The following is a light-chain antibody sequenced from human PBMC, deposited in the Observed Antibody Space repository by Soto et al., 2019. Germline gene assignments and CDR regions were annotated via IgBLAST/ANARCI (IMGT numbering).Light chain of an antibody. CDR3: QQSYSTPLT. Sequence: DIHMSQSPSSLCASAGYSASLTCRASESIAKYLTWYQVTPGQAPNLLIYLTSTLQTGVPSRFSGSTSGTDFTLTISGLQPEDFATYYGQQSYSTPLTFGHGTKVDIK. CDR2: LTS. J-gene: IGKJ3*01. V-gene: IGKV1-39*01. CDR1: ESIAKY.